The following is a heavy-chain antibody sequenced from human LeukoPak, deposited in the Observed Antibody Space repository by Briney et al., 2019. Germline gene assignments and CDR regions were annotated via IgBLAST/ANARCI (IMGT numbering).Heavy chain of an antibody. J-gene: IGHJ4*02. V-gene: IGHV4-39*01. CDR2: IYYSGST. D-gene: IGHD4-17*01. Sequence: PSETLSLTCTVSGGSISSSSYSWGWIRQPPGKGLEWIGSIYYSGSTYYNPSLKSQVTISVDTSKNQFSLKLSSVTAADTAVYYCSRILKDYGDRNGRFDYWGQGTLVTVSS. CDR1: GGSISSSSYS. CDR3: SRILKDYGDRNGRFDY.